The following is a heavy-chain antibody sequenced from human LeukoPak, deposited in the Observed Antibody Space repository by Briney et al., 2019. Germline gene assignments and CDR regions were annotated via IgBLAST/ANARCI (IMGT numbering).Heavy chain of an antibody. Sequence: PGGSLRLSCAASGFTFSSYTMNWVRQAPGKGLEWVSSISGSSSYIYYADSVKGRFTISRDNSKNTLYLQMNSLRVEDTAVYFCAKDLGYDYVWGEGNLYDYWGQGILVTVSS. CDR1: GFTFSSYT. CDR2: ISGSSSYI. CDR3: AKDLGYDYVWGEGNLYDY. J-gene: IGHJ4*02. D-gene: IGHD3-16*01. V-gene: IGHV3-21*04.